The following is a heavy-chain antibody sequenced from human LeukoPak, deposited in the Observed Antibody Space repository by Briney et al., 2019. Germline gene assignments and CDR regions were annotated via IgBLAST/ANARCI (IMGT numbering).Heavy chain of an antibody. Sequence: GGSLRLSCAASGFIFSSFWMSWVRQAPGRGLEWVSAISGSGGSTYYADSVKGRFTISRDNSKNTLYLQMNSLRAEDTAVYYCAKDNDYSNYEDAFDIWGQGTMVTVSS. V-gene: IGHV3-23*01. CDR3: AKDNDYSNYEDAFDI. D-gene: IGHD4-11*01. CDR2: ISGSGGST. CDR1: GFIFSSFW. J-gene: IGHJ3*02.